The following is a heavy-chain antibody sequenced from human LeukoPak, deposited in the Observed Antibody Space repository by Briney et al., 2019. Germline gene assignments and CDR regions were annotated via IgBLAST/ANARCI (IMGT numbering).Heavy chain of an antibody. CDR1: GGTFSSYT. D-gene: IGHD2-2*01. CDR2: IIPILGIA. CDR3: ASPKALYCSSTSCQTANGAFDI. J-gene: IGHJ3*02. Sequence: SVKVSCKASGGTFSSYTISWVRQAPGQGLEWMGRIIPILGIANYAQKFQGRVTITADKSTSTAYMELSSLRSEDTAVFYCASPKALYCSSTSCQTANGAFDIWGQGTIVTVSS. V-gene: IGHV1-69*02.